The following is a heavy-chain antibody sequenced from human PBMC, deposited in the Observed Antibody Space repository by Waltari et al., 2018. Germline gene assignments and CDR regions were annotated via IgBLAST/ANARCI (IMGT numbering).Heavy chain of an antibody. CDR3: ASEPFYAR. J-gene: IGHJ4*02. CDR2: MNPNRGNT. CDR1: GYTFATYD. V-gene: IGHV1-8*02. Sequence: QVQLVQSGPEVKKPGASVRVSCTASGYTFATYDINWVRQAPGQGLEYMGWMNPNRGNTGYAQKFQGRLTFTGDTSISTAYMELSSLTSEDTAVYYCASEPFYARWGQGTLVTVSS. D-gene: IGHD2-2*01.